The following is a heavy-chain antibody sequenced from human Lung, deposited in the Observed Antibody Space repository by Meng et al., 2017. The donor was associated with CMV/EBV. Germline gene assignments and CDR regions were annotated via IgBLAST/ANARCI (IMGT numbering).Heavy chain of an antibody. D-gene: IGHD3-22*01. CDR3: GSDGLEYHDRSTY. V-gene: IGHV1-18*04. CDR1: GYSFTNYG. Sequence: QVPLVQSGDVVKNPGAPVKVSCKASGYSFTNYGITWLRQAPGQGLEYMGWISPYDGDTNYAPKFQARVTLTKETTTNTAYMELGSLRDDDTAVYYWGSDGLEYHDRSTYWGQGTLVTVSS. J-gene: IGHJ1*01. CDR2: ISPYDGDT.